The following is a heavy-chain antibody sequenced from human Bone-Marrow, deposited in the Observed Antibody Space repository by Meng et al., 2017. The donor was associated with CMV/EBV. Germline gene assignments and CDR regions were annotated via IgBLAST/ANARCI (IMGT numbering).Heavy chain of an antibody. V-gene: IGHV4-34*01. J-gene: IGHJ6*02. CDR2: INHSGST. D-gene: IGHD3-3*01. CDR1: GGSFSGYY. Sequence: SETLSFTCAVYGGSFSGYYWSWIRQPPGKGLEWIGEINHSGSTNYNPSLKSRVTISVDTSKNQFSLKLSSVTAADTAVYYCAREDQYYDFWSGSAGAYYGMDVWAQGTTVTVSS. CDR3: AREDQYYDFWSGSAGAYYGMDV.